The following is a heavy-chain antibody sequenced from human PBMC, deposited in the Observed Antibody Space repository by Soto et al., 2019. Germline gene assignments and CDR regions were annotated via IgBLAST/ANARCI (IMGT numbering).Heavy chain of an antibody. J-gene: IGHJ6*03. CDR1: GFTFSSYA. CDR2: ISYDGSNK. V-gene: IGHV3-30-3*01. Sequence: GWSLRLSCAASGFTFSSYAMHWVRQAPGKGLEWVAVISYDGSNKYYADSVKGRFTISRDNSKNTLYLQMNSLRAEDTAVYYCARDISNYMDVWGQGPTVTVSS. CDR3: ARDISNYMDV. D-gene: IGHD1-20*01.